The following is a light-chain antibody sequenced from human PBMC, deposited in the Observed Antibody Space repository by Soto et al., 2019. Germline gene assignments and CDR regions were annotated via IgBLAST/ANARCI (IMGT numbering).Light chain of an antibody. J-gene: IGKJ1*01. Sequence: EIVLTQSPGSLSLSPGERATLSCRASQSVDSGFFAWYQQTPGQAPRLLIYGASKRATGIPDRFSGSGSGTDFTLTISRLEPEDFAVYYCQQYVSSVTFGQGTKVEIK. V-gene: IGKV3-20*01. CDR3: QQYVSSVT. CDR2: GAS. CDR1: QSVDSGF.